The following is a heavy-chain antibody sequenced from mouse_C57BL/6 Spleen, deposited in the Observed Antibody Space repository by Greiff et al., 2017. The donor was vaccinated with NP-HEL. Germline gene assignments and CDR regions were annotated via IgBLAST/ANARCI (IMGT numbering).Heavy chain of an antibody. Sequence: EVKLIESGGGLVQPGGSLKLSCAASGFTFSDYYMDWVHQTPEKRLEWVAYISNGGGSTYYPDTVKGRFTISRDNAKNTRYLQLGRLKSEDTAMYYCIVTGAYWGQGTLVTVSA. D-gene: IGHD2-12*01. J-gene: IGHJ3*01. V-gene: IGHV5-12*01. CDR3: IVTGAY. CDR2: ISNGGGST. CDR1: GFTFSDYY.